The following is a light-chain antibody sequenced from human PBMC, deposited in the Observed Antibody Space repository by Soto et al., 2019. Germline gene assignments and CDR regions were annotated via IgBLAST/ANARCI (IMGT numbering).Light chain of an antibody. J-gene: IGLJ3*02. CDR3: QVWDSSSDHRV. Sequence: SYELTQPPSVSVAPGQTARLTCGGNNIGSKSVDWYQQRPGQAPVLVVSDDSDRPSGIPERISGSNSGNTATLTISRVEAGDEADYYCQVWDSSSDHRVFGGGTKVTVL. CDR2: DDS. CDR1: NIGSKS. V-gene: IGLV3-21*02.